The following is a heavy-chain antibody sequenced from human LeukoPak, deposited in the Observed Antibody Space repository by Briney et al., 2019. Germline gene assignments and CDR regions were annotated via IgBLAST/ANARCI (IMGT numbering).Heavy chain of an antibody. CDR3: VRELRFLERDEK. Sequence: ETLSLTCTVSGGSISSYYWSWVRQAPGKGLEWVSSISSSGSNKYYADSVKGRFTISRDNAKNSLYLQMNSLRAEDTAVYYCVRELRFLERDEKWGQGTLVTVSS. V-gene: IGHV3-21*01. CDR2: ISSSGSNK. D-gene: IGHD3-3*01. CDR1: GGSISSYY. J-gene: IGHJ4*02.